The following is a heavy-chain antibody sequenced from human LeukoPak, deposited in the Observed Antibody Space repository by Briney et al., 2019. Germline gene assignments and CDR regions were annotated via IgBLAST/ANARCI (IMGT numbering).Heavy chain of an antibody. CDR2: IIPIFGTA. V-gene: IGHV1-69*13. D-gene: IGHD3-22*01. Sequence: SVKVSCKASGGTFSSYAISWVRQAPGQGLEWMGGIIPIFGTANYAQKFQGRVTITADESTSTAYMELSSLRSEDTAVYYCARDCSRDYYDSSGYGSYWFDPWGQGTLVTVSS. CDR1: GGTFSSYA. J-gene: IGHJ5*02. CDR3: ARDCSRDYYDSSGYGSYWFDP.